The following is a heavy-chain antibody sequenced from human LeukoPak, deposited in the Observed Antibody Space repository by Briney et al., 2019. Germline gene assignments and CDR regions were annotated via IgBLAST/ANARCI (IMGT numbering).Heavy chain of an antibody. V-gene: IGHV4-4*07. Sequence: KPGGSLRLSCAASGFTFSSYSMNWIRQVARKGLEWIGRLHTSGGPKYNPSLKSRVTMSLDTSKNQFFLKVSSVTAADTAVYFCATGGGPFDYWGQGILVTVPS. D-gene: IGHD3-16*01. CDR3: ATGGGPFDY. J-gene: IGHJ4*02. CDR2: LHTSGGP. CDR1: GFTFSSYS.